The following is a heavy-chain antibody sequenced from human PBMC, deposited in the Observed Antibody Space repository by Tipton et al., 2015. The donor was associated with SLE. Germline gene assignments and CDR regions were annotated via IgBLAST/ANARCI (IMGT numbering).Heavy chain of an antibody. J-gene: IGHJ3*02. CDR3: ARELGRIDRGAFDI. V-gene: IGHV3-21*01. Sequence: SLRLSCAASGFTFSAYNMNWVRQAPGKGLEWVSSISSISSGSSYIYYADSVKGRFTISRDNSKNTLYLQMNSLRAEDTAVYYCARELGRIDRGAFDIWGQGTMVTVSS. CDR2: ISSISSGSSYI. D-gene: IGHD2/OR15-2a*01. CDR1: GFTFSAYN.